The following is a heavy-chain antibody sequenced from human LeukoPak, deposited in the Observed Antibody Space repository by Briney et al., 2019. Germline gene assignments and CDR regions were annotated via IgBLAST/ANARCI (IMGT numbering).Heavy chain of an antibody. V-gene: IGHV3-48*03. CDR1: AFTFSSFE. CDR3: ARAARRDAYNYDFDY. Sequence: SGGSLRLSCAASAFTFSSFEMNWVRQAPGKGLEWVSYISSSGGTIFYADSVKGRFTISRDNARHSLYLQMNSLAAEDTAVYYCARAARRDAYNYDFDYWGQGTLVTVSS. D-gene: IGHD5-24*01. CDR2: ISSSGGTI. J-gene: IGHJ4*02.